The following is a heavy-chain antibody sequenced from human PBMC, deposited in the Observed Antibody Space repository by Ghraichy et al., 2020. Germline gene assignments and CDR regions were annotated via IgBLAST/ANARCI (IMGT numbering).Heavy chain of an antibody. V-gene: IGHV4-34*01. J-gene: IGHJ6*02. CDR2: INHSGST. CDR1: GGSFSGYY. CDR3: ATQPRNIAARRYGMDV. D-gene: IGHD6-6*01. Sequence: SETLSLTCAVYGGSFSGYYWSWIRQPPGKGLEWIGEINHSGSTNYNPSLKSRVTISVDTSKNQFSLKLSSVTAADTAVYYCATQPRNIAARRYGMDVWGQGTTVTVSS.